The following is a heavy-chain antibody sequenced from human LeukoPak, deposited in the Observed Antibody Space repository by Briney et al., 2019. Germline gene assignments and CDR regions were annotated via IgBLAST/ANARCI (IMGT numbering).Heavy chain of an antibody. D-gene: IGHD6-19*01. V-gene: IGHV5-51*01. J-gene: IGHJ5*02. CDR3: ARAPRRAGLKDNWFDP. CDR1: GYSFTSYC. CDR2: IYPGDSDT. Sequence: GASLKSSCKGSGYSFTSYCIGWVRQMPGKGLEWMGIIYPGDSDTRYSPSFQGQVAISADKSISTAYLQWSSLKASDTAMYYCARAPRRAGLKDNWFDPWGQGTLVTVSS.